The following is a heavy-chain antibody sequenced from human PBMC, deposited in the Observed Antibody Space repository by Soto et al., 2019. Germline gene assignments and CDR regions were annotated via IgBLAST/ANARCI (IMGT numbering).Heavy chain of an antibody. D-gene: IGHD2-15*01. V-gene: IGHV3-23*01. CDR3: AKSGVGVVAALMRYFQH. CDR1: GFTFSSYA. J-gene: IGHJ1*01. Sequence: GGSLRLSCAASGFTFSSYAMSWVRQAPGKGLEWVSAISGSGGSTYYADSVKGRFTISRDNSKNTLYLQMNSLRAEDTAVYYCAKSGVGVVAALMRYFQHWGQGTLVTVSS. CDR2: ISGSGGST.